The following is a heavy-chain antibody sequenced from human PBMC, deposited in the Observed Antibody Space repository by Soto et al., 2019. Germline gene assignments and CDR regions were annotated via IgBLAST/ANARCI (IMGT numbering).Heavy chain of an antibody. CDR1: GYAFTRYD. J-gene: IGHJ4*02. D-gene: IGHD6-19*01. CDR2: INTNGGST. Sequence: QVQLVQSGAEVKKPGASVKVSCKASGYAFTRYDMHWVRQAPGQGLEWMGIINTNGGSTSYAQKFQGRVTMSRDTSTSIVYMELSSLRSEDTAVYYCARDGIAVAGTDFDYWGQGTLVTVSS. CDR3: ARDGIAVAGTDFDY. V-gene: IGHV1-46*01.